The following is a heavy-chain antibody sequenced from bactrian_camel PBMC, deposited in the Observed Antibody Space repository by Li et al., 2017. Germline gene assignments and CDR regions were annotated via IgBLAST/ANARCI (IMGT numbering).Heavy chain of an antibody. V-gene: IGHV3S2*01. J-gene: IGHJ6*01. Sequence: VQLVESGGGLVQPGGSLRLSCAASGFTFSAYAMSWVRQAPGNGLEWVSSINSHGNTTYYADSIRGRFTVSKDNAKNTLYLELNSLKTEDTTTYYCAKQGRASSYIPGSEVLSFGYWGQGTQVTVS. D-gene: IGHD3*01. CDR3: AKQGRASSYIPGSEVLSFGY. CDR1: GFTFSAYA. CDR2: INSHGNTT.